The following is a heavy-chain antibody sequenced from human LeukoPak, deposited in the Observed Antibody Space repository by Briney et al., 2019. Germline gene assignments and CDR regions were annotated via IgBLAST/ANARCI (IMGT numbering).Heavy chain of an antibody. CDR3: ARGIWSFED. Sequence: SETLSLTCTVSGGSIRSYYWSWIRQRAGKGLEWIGRIYSSGNTNYNPALKSRVTMSVHTPKKQSSLKMSSVTHADTAVYYCARGIWSFEDWGQGTLVTVSS. V-gene: IGHV4-4*07. J-gene: IGHJ4*02. CDR1: GGSIRSYY. D-gene: IGHD3-16*01. CDR2: IYSSGNT.